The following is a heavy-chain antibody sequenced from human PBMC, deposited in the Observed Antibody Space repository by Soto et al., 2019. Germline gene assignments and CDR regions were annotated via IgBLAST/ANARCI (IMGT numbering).Heavy chain of an antibody. V-gene: IGHV4-39*01. CDR3: ARQPESTSYFDY. CDR2: VYQSGTT. J-gene: IGHJ4*02. Sequence: SETLSLTCSVSGASISTSSDFWGWIRQAPGKGLEWIGNVYQSGTTRLNPSLKSRVSIFVDRSKNQLSLELNSATAADRAVYYCARQPESTSYFDYWGQGILVTVSS. CDR1: GASISTSSDF. D-gene: IGHD2-2*01.